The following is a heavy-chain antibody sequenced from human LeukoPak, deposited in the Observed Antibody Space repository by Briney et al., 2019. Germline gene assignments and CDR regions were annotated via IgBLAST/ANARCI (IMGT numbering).Heavy chain of an antibody. CDR1: GFTFSSFA. Sequence: HAGGSLRLSCAASGFTFSSFALSWVRQAPGKGLEWVSLISWDGGSTYYADSVKGRFTISRDNSKNSLYLQMNSLRTEDTALYYCAKGAGYCSSTSCPYYYYYMDVWGKGTTVTVSS. CDR2: ISWDGGST. CDR3: AKGAGYCSSTSCPYYYYYMDV. V-gene: IGHV3-43*02. J-gene: IGHJ6*03. D-gene: IGHD2-2*01.